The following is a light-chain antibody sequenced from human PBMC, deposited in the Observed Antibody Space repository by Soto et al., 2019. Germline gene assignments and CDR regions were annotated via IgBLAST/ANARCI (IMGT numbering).Light chain of an antibody. V-gene: IGKV1-9*01. J-gene: IGKJ5*01. CDR2: AAS. CDR3: QQLNSYPLT. CDR1: QGISSY. Sequence: DSQLTQSPSFLSASVGDRVTITCRASQGISSYLAWYQQKPGKAPKLLIYAASTLQTGVPSRFSGSGSGTEFTRTISSLQPEDFATYYCQQLNSYPLTFGQGTRLEIK.